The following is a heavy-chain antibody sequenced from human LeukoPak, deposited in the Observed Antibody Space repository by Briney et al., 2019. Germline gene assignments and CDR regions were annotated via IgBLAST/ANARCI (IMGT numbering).Heavy chain of an antibody. CDR1: GGSFSGYY. D-gene: IGHD3-22*01. CDR3: ARYGNSSSYSRYYFDY. V-gene: IGHV4-34*01. J-gene: IGHJ4*02. Sequence: SETLSLTCAVYGGSFSGYYWSWIRQPPGKGLEWIGEINHSGSTNYNPSLKSRVTISVDTSKNQFSLKLSSVTAADTAVYYCARYGNSSSYSRYYFDYWGQGTLVTVSS. CDR2: INHSGST.